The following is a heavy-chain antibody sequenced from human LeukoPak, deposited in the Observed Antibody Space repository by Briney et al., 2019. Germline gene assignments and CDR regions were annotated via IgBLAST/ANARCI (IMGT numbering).Heavy chain of an antibody. J-gene: IGHJ4*02. CDR2: IKQDGSEK. D-gene: IGHD5-12*01. V-gene: IGHV3-7*04. Sequence: GGSLRLSCAASGFTLSSYWMSWVRQAPGKGLEWVANIKQDGSEKYYVDSVKGRFTISRDNAKNSLYLQMNSLRAEDTAVFYCARGNGYDPFDYWGQGTLVTVSS. CDR3: ARGNGYDPFDY. CDR1: GFTLSSYW.